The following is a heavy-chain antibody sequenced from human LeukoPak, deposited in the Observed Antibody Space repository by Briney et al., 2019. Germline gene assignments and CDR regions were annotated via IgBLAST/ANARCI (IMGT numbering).Heavy chain of an antibody. Sequence: AASVKVSCKASGYIFTGYYMHWVRQAPGQGLEWMGWINPNSGGTNSAQKFQGRVTMIRDTSISTAYMELSRLTSDDTAVYYCARHPYSGSYHFDYWGQGTLVTVSS. D-gene: IGHD1-26*01. J-gene: IGHJ4*02. CDR1: GYIFTGYY. V-gene: IGHV1-2*02. CDR2: INPNSGGT. CDR3: ARHPYSGSYHFDY.